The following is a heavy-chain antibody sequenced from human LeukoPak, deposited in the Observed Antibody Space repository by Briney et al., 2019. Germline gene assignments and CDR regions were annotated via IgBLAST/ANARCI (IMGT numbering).Heavy chain of an antibody. J-gene: IGHJ4*02. CDR2: IKQDGSEK. V-gene: IGHV3-7*01. Sequence: GGSLRLSCAASGFAFSSYWMTWVRQAPGKGLEWVAKIKQDGSEKYYVDSVKGRFTISRDNAKNALYLQMNSLRAEDTAVYYCARDVYGGYFDYWGQGILVTVSS. CDR3: ARDVYGGYFDY. D-gene: IGHD4-23*01. CDR1: GFAFSSYW.